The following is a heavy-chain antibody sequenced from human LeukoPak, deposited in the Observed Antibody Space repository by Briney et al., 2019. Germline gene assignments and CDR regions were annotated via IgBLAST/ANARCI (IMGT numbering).Heavy chain of an antibody. J-gene: IGHJ5*02. CDR2: ISCSGGST. CDR3: AKDSSGWHNWFDP. D-gene: IGHD6-19*01. Sequence: PAGSLRLSCAAAAFTFSSYAMSWVRQAPGKGLEWVSAISCSGGSTYYADAVKARFTIRRDNSKNTLYLQMNSLRSEDTAVYYCAKDSSGWHNWFDPWGQGTLVTVSS. CDR1: AFTFSSYA. V-gene: IGHV3-23*01.